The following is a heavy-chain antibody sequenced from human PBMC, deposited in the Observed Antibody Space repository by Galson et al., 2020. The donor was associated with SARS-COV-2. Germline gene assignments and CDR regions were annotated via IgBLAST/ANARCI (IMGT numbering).Heavy chain of an antibody. Sequence: PSETLSLTCAVYGGSFSGYYWSWIRHPPGKGLEWIGEINPSGSTNYNPSLKSRVTMSVDTSKNQFSLKLSSVTAADTAVYYCARGRTEITMIVVVFTSSSINFDYWGQGTPVTVSS. CDR1: GGSFSGYY. J-gene: IGHJ4*02. D-gene: IGHD3-22*01. V-gene: IGHV4-34*01. CDR3: ARGRTEITMIVVVFTSSSINFDY. CDR2: INPSGST.